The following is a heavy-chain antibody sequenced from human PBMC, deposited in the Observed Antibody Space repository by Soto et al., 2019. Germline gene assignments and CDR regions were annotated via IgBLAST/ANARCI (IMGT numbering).Heavy chain of an antibody. CDR2: IYYSGST. CDR1: GGSISSGDYY. V-gene: IGHV4-31*03. Sequence: QVQLQESGPGLVKPSQTLSLTCTVSGGSISSGDYYWSWIRQHPGKGLEWIGYIYYSGSTYYNPSLKSRVTISVDTSKNQFSLKASSVTAADTAVYYCARDRRGYDFWSGYYFDYWGQGTLVTVSS. D-gene: IGHD3-3*01. J-gene: IGHJ4*02. CDR3: ARDRRGYDFWSGYYFDY.